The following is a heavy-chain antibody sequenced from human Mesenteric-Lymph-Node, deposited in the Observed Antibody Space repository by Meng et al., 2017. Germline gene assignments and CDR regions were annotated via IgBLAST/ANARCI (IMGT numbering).Heavy chain of an antibody. D-gene: IGHD3-22*01. CDR1: GFTFSSYS. Sequence: GESLKISCAASGFTFSSYSMNWVRQAPGKGLEWVSSISSSSSYIYYADSVKGRFTISRDNAKNSLYLQMNSLRAEDTAVYYCARSTYYYDSSGSNHDAFDIWGQGTMVTVSS. J-gene: IGHJ3*02. CDR2: ISSSSSYI. CDR3: ARSTYYYDSSGSNHDAFDI. V-gene: IGHV3-21*01.